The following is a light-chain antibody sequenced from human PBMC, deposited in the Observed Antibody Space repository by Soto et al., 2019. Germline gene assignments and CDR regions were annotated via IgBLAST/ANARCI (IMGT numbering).Light chain of an antibody. V-gene: IGKV3-15*01. J-gene: IGKJ4*01. CDR1: QSVSSN. CDR3: QQYKYWPPLT. Sequence: EIVMTQSPATLSVSTGERATLSCRASQSVSSNLAWYQQKPGQAPRLLIYGAFTRATGIPARFSGSGSGTEFTLTISSLQSEDFAVYDCQQYKYWPPLTFGGGTKVEIK. CDR2: GAF.